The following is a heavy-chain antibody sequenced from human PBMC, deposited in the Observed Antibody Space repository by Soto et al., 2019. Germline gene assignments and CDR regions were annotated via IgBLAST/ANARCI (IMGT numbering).Heavy chain of an antibody. CDR1: GFSLSPSAGG. D-gene: IGHD6-19*01. CDR2: IYGIYDK. CDR3: ALRRGIAVAVIDY. J-gene: IGHJ4*02. Sequence: SGPTLVNPTQPLTLTCTFSGFSLSPSAGGVGWIRRPPGKALEWVSLIYGIYDKGNSPSLKSRLTIAKYTSKNQVVLTMTNMDPVDTATYYCALRRGIAVAVIDYGGQGTLVTVS. V-gene: IGHV2-5*01.